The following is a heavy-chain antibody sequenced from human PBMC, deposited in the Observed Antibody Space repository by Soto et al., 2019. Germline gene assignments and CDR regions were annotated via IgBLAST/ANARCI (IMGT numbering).Heavy chain of an antibody. D-gene: IGHD3-3*01. CDR2: ISAYNGNT. CDR3: ARPRGGYDFWSGYFDY. CDR1: GYIFNSYG. V-gene: IGHV1-18*01. J-gene: IGHJ4*02. Sequence: QVQLVQSGAEVKKPGASVKVSCKASGYIFNSYGFSWVRQAPGQGLERMGWISAYNGNTNYAQKLQGRVTMTTDTATSTAYMELRSLRSDDTAVYYCARPRGGYDFWSGYFDYWGQGTLVTVSS.